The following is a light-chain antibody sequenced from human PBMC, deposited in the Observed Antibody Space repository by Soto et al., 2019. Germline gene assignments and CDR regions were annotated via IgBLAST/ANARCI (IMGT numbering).Light chain of an antibody. J-gene: IGKJ3*01. CDR1: QSISSN. CDR2: DAS. Sequence: EIVMTQSPATLSVSPGERVTLSCGASQSISSNLAWHQQKPGQAPRLLIYDASTRATGIPARFSGSGSGTEFTLTISSLQSEDFAIYYCQHYNNWPPVFGPGTKVDIK. V-gene: IGKV3-15*01. CDR3: QHYNNWPPV.